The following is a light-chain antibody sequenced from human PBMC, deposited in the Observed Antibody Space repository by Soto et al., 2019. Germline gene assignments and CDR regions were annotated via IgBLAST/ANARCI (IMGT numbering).Light chain of an antibody. CDR1: QSVSSN. J-gene: IGKJ2*01. CDR2: GAS. CDR3: QQYNHWPPGT. Sequence: EIVMTQSPATLSVSPGERATLSCRASQSVSSNLAWYQQKPGQAPRLLIYGASTRATGIPARFSGSGSGTEVTLTISSLRTEDFAVYDCQQYNHWPPGTFGHGTKLEIK. V-gene: IGKV3-15*01.